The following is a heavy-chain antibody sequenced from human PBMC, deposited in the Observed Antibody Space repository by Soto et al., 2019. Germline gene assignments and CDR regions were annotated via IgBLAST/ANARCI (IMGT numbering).Heavy chain of an antibody. V-gene: IGHV2-5*02. CDR1: GFSLSSSGVG. J-gene: IGHJ4*02. CDR2: IYWDDVQ. D-gene: IGHD2-15*01. CDR3: AHSPCSGGTCYLFDY. Sequence: SGPTLVNSTQTLTLTCTISGFSLSSSGVGVGWIRQPPGKALEWLALIYWDDVQRYSPSLKTRLTITKDTSRNQVVLTMTNMDPVDTATYYCAHSPCSGGTCYLFDYWGQGTLVTVSS.